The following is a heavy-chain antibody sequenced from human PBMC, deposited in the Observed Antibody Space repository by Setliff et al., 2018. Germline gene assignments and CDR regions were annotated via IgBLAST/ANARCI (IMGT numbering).Heavy chain of an antibody. V-gene: IGHV1-18*01. CDR2: ISAYNGKT. CDR3: LRLVRYCTKIACQAISGDEV. CDR1: GYTLSNSI. J-gene: IGHJ4*02. D-gene: IGHD2-8*01. Sequence: ASVKVSCKASGYTLSNSILSWVRQAPGQGLEWVGWISAYNGKTYSAQKFQDRVTLTTHTSTNMGYLGLRDLRSDDTAVYYCLRLVRYCTKIACQAISGDEVWGLGTLVTVSS.